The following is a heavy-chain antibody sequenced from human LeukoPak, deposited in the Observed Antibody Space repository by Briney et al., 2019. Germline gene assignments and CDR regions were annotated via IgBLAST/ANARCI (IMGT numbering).Heavy chain of an antibody. D-gene: IGHD3-10*01. Sequence: ASVKVSCKASGYTFSGYDINWVRQAAGQGPEWMGWMNPNSGNTAYAQNFQGRVITTRNTSISTAYMELSSLRFEDTAVFYCAIRTSRGVSGSSYFDSWGQGTLVTVSS. CDR2: MNPNSGNT. J-gene: IGHJ4*02. CDR1: GYTFSGYD. V-gene: IGHV1-8*01. CDR3: AIRTSRGVSGSSYFDS.